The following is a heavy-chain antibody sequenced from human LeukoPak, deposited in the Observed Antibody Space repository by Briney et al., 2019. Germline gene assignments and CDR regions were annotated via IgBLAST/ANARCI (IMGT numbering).Heavy chain of an antibody. CDR3: AKAQTKQMVRGVLDY. J-gene: IGHJ4*02. Sequence: PGGSLRLSCAASGFTFSSYGVHWVRQAPGKGLEWVAVISYDGSNKYYADSVKGRFTISRDNSKNTLYLQMNSLRAEDTAVYYCAKAQTKQMVRGVLDYWGQGTLVTVSS. CDR1: GFTFSSYG. D-gene: IGHD3-10*01. V-gene: IGHV3-30*18. CDR2: ISYDGSNK.